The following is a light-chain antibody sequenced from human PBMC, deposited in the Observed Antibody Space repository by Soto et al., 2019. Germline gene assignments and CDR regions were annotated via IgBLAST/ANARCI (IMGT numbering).Light chain of an antibody. CDR3: SSYGGSDNFV. CDR1: SSDVGGYNY. J-gene: IGLJ1*01. CDR2: EVN. V-gene: IGLV2-8*01. Sequence: QSALTQPPSASGSPGQSVSISCTGTSSDVGGYNYVSWFQQHPGKAPKLIIHEVNQRPSGVPDRFSGSKSGNTASLTVSGLKAEDEADYYCSSYGGSDNFVFGSGTKLTVL.